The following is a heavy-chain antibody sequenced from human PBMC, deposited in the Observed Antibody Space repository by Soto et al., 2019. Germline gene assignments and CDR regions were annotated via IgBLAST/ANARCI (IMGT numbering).Heavy chain of an antibody. V-gene: IGHV3-23*01. CDR2: ISGSRT. CDR1: VFSFSSYA. Sequence: ESGGGLVQPGGSLRLSCAASVFSFSSYAMSWVRQAPGKGLEWVSVISGSRTYYADSVKGRFTISTDNSKNTLYLQMSSLRAEDTAIYYCARGGAGHSPFDYWGQGTLVTVSS. J-gene: IGHJ4*02. D-gene: IGHD6-19*01. CDR3: ARGGAGHSPFDY.